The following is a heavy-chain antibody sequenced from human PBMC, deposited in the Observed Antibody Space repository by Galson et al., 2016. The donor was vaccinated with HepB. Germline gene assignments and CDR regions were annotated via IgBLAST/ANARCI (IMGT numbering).Heavy chain of an antibody. J-gene: IGHJ4*02. CDR3: ACNRRGVFLLDC. V-gene: IGHV3-48*01. Sequence: SLRLSCAVSGVTFSSFSMNWVRQAPGKGLEWVSYLPSENNIKHYADSVRGRFTISRDDAKNSLYLQMNSLRVEDTAVYYCACNRRGVFLLDCWGQGTLVTVSS. D-gene: IGHD3-10*01. CDR2: LPSENNIK. CDR1: GVTFSSFS.